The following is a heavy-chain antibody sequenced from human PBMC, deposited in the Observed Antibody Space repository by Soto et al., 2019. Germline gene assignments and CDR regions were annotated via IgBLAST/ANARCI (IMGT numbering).Heavy chain of an antibody. Sequence: PSETLSLTCTVSGGSISSGGYYWSWIRQHPGKGLEWIGYIYYSGSTYYNPSLKSRVTISVDTSKNQFSLKLSSVTAADTAVYYCARYYRAAMAPFDYWRQRTLVTVSS. CDR2: IYYSGST. V-gene: IGHV4-31*03. CDR3: ARYYRAAMAPFDY. CDR1: GGSISSGGYY. J-gene: IGHJ4*02. D-gene: IGHD5-18*01.